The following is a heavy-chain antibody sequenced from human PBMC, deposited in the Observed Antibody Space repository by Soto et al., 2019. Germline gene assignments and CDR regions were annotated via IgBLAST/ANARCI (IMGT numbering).Heavy chain of an antibody. D-gene: IGHD3-10*01. CDR2: IIPMYGPA. V-gene: IGHV1-69*01. CDR1: GGTFSSYA. CDR3: ARVTSMVRGVIDNWFDP. J-gene: IGHJ5*02. Sequence: QVPLVQSGAEVKKPGSSVTVSCKASGGTFSSYAIHWVRQAPGQGLEWMGGIIPMYGPAKYAQRFQGRVTITAYEPTTTAYMELTSLTSQDTAVYYCARVTSMVRGVIDNWFDPWGHGTLVTVSS.